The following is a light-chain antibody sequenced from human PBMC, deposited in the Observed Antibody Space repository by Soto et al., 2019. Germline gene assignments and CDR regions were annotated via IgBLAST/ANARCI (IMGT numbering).Light chain of an antibody. CDR3: YSYAGSSTSV. V-gene: IGLV2-23*02. J-gene: IGLJ2*01. Sequence: QSALTQPASVSGSPGQSITISCTGTSSDVGNYNLVSWYQQHPGKAHKLMIYEVINRPSGVSNRFSGSKSGNTASLTISGLQAEDEADYYCYSYAGSSTSVFGGGTKLTVL. CDR1: SSDVGNYNL. CDR2: EVI.